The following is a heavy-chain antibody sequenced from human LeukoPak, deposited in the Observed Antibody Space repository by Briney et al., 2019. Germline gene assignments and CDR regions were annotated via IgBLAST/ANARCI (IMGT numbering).Heavy chain of an antibody. CDR2: ISSSGSTI. J-gene: IGHJ4*02. V-gene: IGHV3-48*03. Sequence: GGSLRLSCAASGFTFSSYEMNWVRQAPGKGLEWVSYISSSGSTIYYADSVKGRFTISRDNAKNSLYLQMNSLRAEDTAVYYCARDPGRWLLKYVFDYWGQGTLVTVSS. CDR3: ARDPGRWLLKYVFDY. D-gene: IGHD5-24*01. CDR1: GFTFSSYE.